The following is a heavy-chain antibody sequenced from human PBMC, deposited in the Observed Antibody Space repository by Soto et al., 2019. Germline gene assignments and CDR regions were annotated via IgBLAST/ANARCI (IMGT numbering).Heavy chain of an antibody. Sequence: SETLSLTCAVYGGSFSGYYWSWIRQPPGKGLEWIGEINHSGSTNYNPSLKSRVTISVDTSKNQFSLKLSSVTAADTAVYYCARGRTRANGRLRVPAAKVMFDYWGQGTLVTVSS. D-gene: IGHD2-2*01. V-gene: IGHV4-34*01. CDR1: GGSFSGYY. J-gene: IGHJ4*02. CDR2: INHSGST. CDR3: ARGRTRANGRLRVPAAKVMFDY.